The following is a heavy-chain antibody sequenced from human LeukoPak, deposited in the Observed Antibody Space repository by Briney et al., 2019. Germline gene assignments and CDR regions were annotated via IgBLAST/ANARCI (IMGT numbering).Heavy chain of an antibody. D-gene: IGHD5-12*01. CDR1: DYSISSSYY. Sequence: SETLTLTCTVSDYSISSSYYWGWIRQAPGKGLEWIGSIYHSGSSHFNPSLKSRMSISVDTSKNQFSLRLSSMTAADTAVYYCARGTRLIVAAYFDYWGQGTLVTVSS. CDR3: ARGTRLIVAAYFDY. V-gene: IGHV4-38-2*02. CDR2: IYHSGSS. J-gene: IGHJ4*02.